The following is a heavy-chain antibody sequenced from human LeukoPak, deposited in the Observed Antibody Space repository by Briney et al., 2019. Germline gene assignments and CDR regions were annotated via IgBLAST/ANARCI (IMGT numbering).Heavy chain of an antibody. Sequence: KPSETLSLTCTVSGGSTSSYYWSWIRQPAGKGLEWIGRIYTSGSTNYNPSLKSRVTMSVDTSKNQFSLKLSSVTAADTAVYYCARVAAAGRYYYYYMDVWGKGTTVTVSS. J-gene: IGHJ6*03. CDR1: GGSTSSYY. V-gene: IGHV4-4*07. CDR2: IYTSGST. D-gene: IGHD6-13*01. CDR3: ARVAAAGRYYYYYMDV.